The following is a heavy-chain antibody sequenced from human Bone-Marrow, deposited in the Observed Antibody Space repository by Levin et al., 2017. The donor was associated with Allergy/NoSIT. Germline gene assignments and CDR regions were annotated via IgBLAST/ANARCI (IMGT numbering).Heavy chain of an antibody. J-gene: IGHJ4*02. V-gene: IGHV3-53*01. CDR3: ARRRPDGSSSLYYFDY. Sequence: SCTASGLTVTSNYMSWVRQAPGKGLEWVSIIYIGGITYYADSVKGRFTISRDISKNTLYLQMNSLRAEDTAVYYCARRRPDGSSSLYYFDYCGQGTLVTVSS. D-gene: IGHD6-19*01. CDR1: GLTVTSNY. CDR2: IYIGGIT.